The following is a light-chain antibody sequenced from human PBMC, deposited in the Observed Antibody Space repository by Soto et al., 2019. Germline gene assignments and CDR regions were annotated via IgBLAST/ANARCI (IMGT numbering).Light chain of an antibody. CDR2: DAS. CDR3: HQRSNWPST. CDR1: QSVSSY. J-gene: IGKJ4*01. V-gene: IGKV3-11*01. Sequence: EIVLTQSPVTLSLSPGERATLSCRASQSVSSYLAWYQQKPGQAPRLLIYDASNRATGIPARFSGSGSGTDFTLTISSLAPEDFAVYYCHQRSNWPSTFGGGTKVEIK.